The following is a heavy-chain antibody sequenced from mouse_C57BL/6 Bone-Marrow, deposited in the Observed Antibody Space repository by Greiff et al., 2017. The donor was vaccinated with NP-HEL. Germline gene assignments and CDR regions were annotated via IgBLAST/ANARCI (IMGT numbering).Heavy chain of an antibody. D-gene: IGHD1-1*01. CDR2: INPNNGGT. V-gene: IGHV1-18*01. CDR3: ARWAYYGSSHWYFDV. J-gene: IGHJ1*03. CDR1: GYTFTDYN. Sequence: VQLKQSGPELVKPGASVKIPCKASGYTFTDYNMDWVKQSHGKSLEWIGDINPNNGGTIYNQKFKGKATLTVDKSSSTAYMELRSLTSEDTAVYYCARWAYYGSSHWYFDVWGTGTTVTVSS.